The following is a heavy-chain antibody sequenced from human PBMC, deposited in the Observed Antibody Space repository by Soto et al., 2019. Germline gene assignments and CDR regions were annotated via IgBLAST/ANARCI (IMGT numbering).Heavy chain of an antibody. CDR1: GGSFSGYY. Sequence: ASETLSLTCAVYGGSFSGYYWSWIRQPPGKGLEWIGEINHSGSTNYNPSLKSRVTISVDTSKNQFSLKLSSVTAADTAVYYCASYKAMVTQFDYWGQGTLVTVSS. V-gene: IGHV4-34*01. D-gene: IGHD5-18*01. J-gene: IGHJ4*02. CDR2: INHSGST. CDR3: ASYKAMVTQFDY.